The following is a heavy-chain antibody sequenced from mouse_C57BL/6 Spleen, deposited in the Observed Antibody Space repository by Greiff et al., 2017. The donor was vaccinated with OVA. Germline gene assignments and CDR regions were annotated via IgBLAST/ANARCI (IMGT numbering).Heavy chain of an antibody. Sequence: VKLMESGPELVKPGASVKISCKASGYAFSSSWMNWVKQRPGKGLEWIGRIYPGDGDTNYNGKFKGKATLTVDKSSSTAYMQLSSLTSEDSAVYFCATLYYGSSFDYWGQGTTLTVSS. J-gene: IGHJ2*01. CDR3: ATLYYGSSFDY. CDR2: IYPGDGDT. D-gene: IGHD1-1*01. CDR1: GYAFSSSW. V-gene: IGHV1-82*01.